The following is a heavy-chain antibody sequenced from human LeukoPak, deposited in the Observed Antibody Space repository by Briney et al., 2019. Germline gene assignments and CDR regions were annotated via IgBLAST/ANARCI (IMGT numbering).Heavy chain of an antibody. Sequence: KPGGSLRLSCAASGFTFSSYNINWVRQAPGKGLEWVSYISSSSSNIYYADSVKGRFTISRDNAKNSLYLQMNSLRTEDTAVYYCARIIGDRGGFDCWGQGTLVTVSS. CDR1: GFTFSSYN. J-gene: IGHJ4*02. V-gene: IGHV3-21*01. CDR3: ARIIGDRGGFDC. D-gene: IGHD2-21*02. CDR2: ISSSSSNI.